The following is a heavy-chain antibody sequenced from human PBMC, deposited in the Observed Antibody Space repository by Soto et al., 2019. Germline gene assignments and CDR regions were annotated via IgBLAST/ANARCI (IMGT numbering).Heavy chain of an antibody. CDR3: ERGGYFDSSNYLAY. CDR1: GYTFTSYG. CDR2: INPGNGNT. D-gene: IGHD3-22*01. Sequence: QVQLVQSGAEVKKPGASVKVSCKASGYTFTSYGINWVRQAPGRGLEWMGWINPGNGNTKYSQQFQGRVIIDRDTSASTAYMELSSLRSEDTAVYYCERGGYFDSSNYLAYWGLGTLVSVSS. J-gene: IGHJ4*02. V-gene: IGHV1-3*01.